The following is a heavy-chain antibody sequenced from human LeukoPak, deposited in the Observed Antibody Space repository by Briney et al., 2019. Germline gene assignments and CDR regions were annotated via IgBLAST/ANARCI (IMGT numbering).Heavy chain of an antibody. D-gene: IGHD3-22*01. CDR1: GFRFNTYW. J-gene: IGHJ3*02. Sequence: GGSLRLSCAASGFRFNTYWMSWVRQAPGKGLEWVANIKQDGNEKYYADSVKGRFTISRDNGKNSPDLQMNSLRAEDTAVYYCAKDFDYYDSSGPDAFDIWGQGTMVTVSS. CDR2: IKQDGNEK. V-gene: IGHV3-7*03. CDR3: AKDFDYYDSSGPDAFDI.